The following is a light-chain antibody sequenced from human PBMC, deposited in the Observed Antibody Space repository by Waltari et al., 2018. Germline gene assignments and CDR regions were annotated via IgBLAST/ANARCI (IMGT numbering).Light chain of an antibody. V-gene: IGLV1-47*01. CDR3: VVWDDSLSAWV. CDR2: RNN. J-gene: IGLJ3*02. Sequence: SVLTQPPSASGTPGQRVTIPCSGSSSNIGSQYVSWYQQLPGTAPKLLSYRNNQRPSGVPDRFSGSKSGTSASLAISGLRSEDEADYHCVVWDDSLSAWVFGGGTKLTVL. CDR1: SSNIGSQY.